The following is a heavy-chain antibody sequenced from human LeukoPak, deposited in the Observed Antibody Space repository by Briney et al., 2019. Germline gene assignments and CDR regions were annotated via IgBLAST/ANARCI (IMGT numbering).Heavy chain of an antibody. Sequence: PGGSLRLSCAASGFTFSGSAMHWVRQASGKGLEWVGRIGSKANSYATAYAASVKGRFTISRDDSKNTAYLQMNSLKTEDTAVYYCTRIAPYYDILTGYSSYYYYMDVWGKGTTVTVSS. CDR3: TRIAPYYDILTGYSSYYYYMDV. CDR1: GFTFSGSA. J-gene: IGHJ6*03. V-gene: IGHV3-73*01. D-gene: IGHD3-9*01. CDR2: IGSKANSYAT.